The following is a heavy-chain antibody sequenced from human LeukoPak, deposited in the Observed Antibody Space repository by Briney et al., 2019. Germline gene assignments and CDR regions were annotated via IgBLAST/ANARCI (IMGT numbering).Heavy chain of an antibody. D-gene: IGHD5-18*01. V-gene: IGHV3-53*01. J-gene: IGHJ3*02. Sequence: QPGGSLRLSCAASGVTVSSNYMSWVRQAPGKGLEWVAIIYSGGSTYYADSVKGRFTISRDNSKNTLYLQMNSLRAEDTDMYYCARVRYIYGYASDIWGQGTMVTVSS. CDR3: ARVRYIYGYASDI. CDR2: IYSGGST. CDR1: GVTVSSNY.